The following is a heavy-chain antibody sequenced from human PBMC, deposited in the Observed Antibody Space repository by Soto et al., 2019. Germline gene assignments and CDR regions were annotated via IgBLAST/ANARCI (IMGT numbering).Heavy chain of an antibody. D-gene: IGHD6-13*01. J-gene: IGHJ4*02. CDR3: AKGDSSSWYYFDY. CDR1: GFTFSIYA. Sequence: PGGSLRLSCAASGFTFSIYAMSWVRQAPGKGLEWVSGITASGTSTYYADSVKGRFTISRDNSKNTVYLQMNSLSAEDTAVYYCAKGDSSSWYYFDYWGQGTLVNVSS. V-gene: IGHV3-23*01. CDR2: ITASGTST.